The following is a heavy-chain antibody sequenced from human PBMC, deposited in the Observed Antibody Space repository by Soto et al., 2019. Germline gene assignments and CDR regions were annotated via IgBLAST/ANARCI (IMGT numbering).Heavy chain of an antibody. CDR3: ARDLRSTDYYFDL. CDR2: INGYNGDA. V-gene: IGHV1-18*01. CDR1: GYTFSNYG. J-gene: IGHJ2*01. D-gene: IGHD2-2*01. Sequence: QVQLVQSGGEVKNPGASVKVSCKASGYTFSNYGISWVRQAPGQGLEWMGWINGYNGDANYAQNPQGRVTVTTDTSTNTVYMEVRSLRFDDTAVYYCARDLRSTDYYFDLWGRGTLVIVSS.